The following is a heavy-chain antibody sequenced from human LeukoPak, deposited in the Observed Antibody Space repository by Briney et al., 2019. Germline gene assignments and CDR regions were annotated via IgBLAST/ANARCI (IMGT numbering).Heavy chain of an antibody. J-gene: IGHJ4*02. CDR3: ARAFGFGKLGNFDS. CDR2: IWYDGSNE. Sequence: GGSLRLSCVASGFTFSNYAMHWVRQAPGGGLEWVAVIWYDGSNEYYAESVKGRFTISRDNSKNTLYLQMSYLRAEDTAVFYCARAFGFGKLGNFDSWGQGTLVTVSS. D-gene: IGHD3-10*01. V-gene: IGHV3-33*01. CDR1: GFTFSNYA.